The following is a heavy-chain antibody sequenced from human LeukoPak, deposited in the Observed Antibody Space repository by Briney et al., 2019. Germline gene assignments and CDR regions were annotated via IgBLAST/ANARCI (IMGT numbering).Heavy chain of an antibody. CDR1: GFTFSDYY. Sequence: GGSLRLSCAASGFTFSDYYMSWIRQAPGKGLEWVSYISSSGSTIYYADSVKGRFTISRDNAKNSLYLQMNSLRAEDTAVYYCARVFVVVTARARHFDYWGQGTLVTVSS. CDR2: ISSSGSTI. D-gene: IGHD2-21*02. CDR3: ARVFVVVTARARHFDY. V-gene: IGHV3-11*01. J-gene: IGHJ4*02.